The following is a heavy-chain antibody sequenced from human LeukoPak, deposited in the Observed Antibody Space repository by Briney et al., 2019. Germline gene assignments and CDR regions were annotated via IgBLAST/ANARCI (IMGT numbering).Heavy chain of an antibody. CDR2: ISWNSGSI. V-gene: IGHV3-9*01. D-gene: IGHD6-19*01. J-gene: IGHJ4*02. CDR1: GFTFDAYA. CDR3: AKVESSSGWVNGIDD. Sequence: GRSLRLSCAASGFTFDAYAMHWVRQAPGKGLEWVSGISWNSGSIGYADSVKGRFTISRDNAKNSLYLQMNSLRAEDTALYYCAKVESSSGWVNGIDDWGQGTLVTVSS.